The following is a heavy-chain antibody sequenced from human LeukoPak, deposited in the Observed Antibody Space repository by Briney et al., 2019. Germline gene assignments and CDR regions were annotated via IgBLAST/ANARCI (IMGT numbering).Heavy chain of an antibody. D-gene: IGHD3-9*01. Sequence: GGSLRLSCAASGFTFSSYAMSWVRQAPGKGLEWVSAISGSGGSTYYADSVKGRFTISRDNSKNTLYLQMNSLRAEDTAVYYCAKPGSYDILTGYSDYWGQGTLVTVSS. CDR3: AKPGSYDILTGYSDY. CDR1: GFTFSSYA. V-gene: IGHV3-23*01. J-gene: IGHJ4*02. CDR2: ISGSGGST.